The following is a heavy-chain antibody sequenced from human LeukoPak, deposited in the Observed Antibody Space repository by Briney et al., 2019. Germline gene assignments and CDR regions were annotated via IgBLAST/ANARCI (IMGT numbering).Heavy chain of an antibody. V-gene: IGHV1-69*05. CDR2: IIPIFGTA. J-gene: IGHJ3*02. Sequence: SVKVSCKASGGAFSSYAISWVRQAPGQGLEWMGGIIPIFGTANYAQKFQGRVTITTDESTSTAYMELSSLRSEDTAVYYCARDKHVFGVVTHAFDIWGQGTMVTVSS. CDR3: ARDKHVFGVVTHAFDI. D-gene: IGHD3-3*01. CDR1: GGAFSSYA.